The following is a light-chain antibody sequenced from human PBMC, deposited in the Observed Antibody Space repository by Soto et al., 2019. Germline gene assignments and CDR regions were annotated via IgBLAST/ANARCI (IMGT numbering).Light chain of an antibody. CDR1: QSVASNS. CDR2: GAS. V-gene: IGKV3-20*01. J-gene: IGKJ2*01. Sequence: ETVLTQSPGTLSLSPGETATLSCRASQSVASNSLAWYQQKPGQAPRLLVYGASGRATDIPDRFSGRGSGTDFTLTINRQEPEDFAVYYCQNYDTSPYTFGQGTKLEIK. CDR3: QNYDTSPYT.